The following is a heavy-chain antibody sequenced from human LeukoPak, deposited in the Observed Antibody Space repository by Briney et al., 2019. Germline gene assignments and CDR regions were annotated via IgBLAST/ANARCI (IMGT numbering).Heavy chain of an antibody. Sequence: GGSLRLSCTASGFTFTSYSINWVRQAPGKGLEWVSSIDYDSSHIYYAASVRGRFTISRDNARNSVYLQMNSLRVEDTAVYYCARDPLRYLRVGHYDYWGQGTLVAVSS. J-gene: IGHJ4*02. D-gene: IGHD3-9*01. CDR1: GFTFTSYS. CDR2: IDYDSSHI. V-gene: IGHV3-21*01. CDR3: ARDPLRYLRVGHYDY.